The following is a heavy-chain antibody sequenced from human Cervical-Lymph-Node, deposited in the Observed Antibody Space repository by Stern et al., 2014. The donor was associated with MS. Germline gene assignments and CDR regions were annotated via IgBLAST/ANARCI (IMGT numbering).Heavy chain of an antibody. V-gene: IGHV3-73*01. CDR2: IRNKEKNYAT. J-gene: IGHJ3*02. CDR3: APSPAI. Sequence: EVQLVESGGGLVQPGGSLKVSCAASGFTFSASVIHWVRQASGKGLEWVGRIRNKEKNYATAYAVSMKGRFTISRDDSQNTAYLHINTLKAEDTAVYYCAPSPAIWGRGTLVTVSS. CDR1: GFTFSASV.